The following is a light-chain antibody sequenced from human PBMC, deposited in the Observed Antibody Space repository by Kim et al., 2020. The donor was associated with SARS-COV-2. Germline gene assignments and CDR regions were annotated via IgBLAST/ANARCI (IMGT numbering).Light chain of an antibody. J-gene: IGKJ2*01. Sequence: EIVLTQSPGTLSLSPGERATLSCRASQSVSSNFLAWFQQKPGQAPRLLIYGASNRATGIPDRFSGSGSGTDFTLTISRLEPEDFVVYFWHQYGTSPYTFGQGTKLEI. V-gene: IGKV3-20*01. CDR2: GAS. CDR3: HQYGTSPYT. CDR1: QSVSSNF.